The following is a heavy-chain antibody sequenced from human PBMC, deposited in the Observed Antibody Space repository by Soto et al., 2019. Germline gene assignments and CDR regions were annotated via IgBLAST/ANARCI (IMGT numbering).Heavy chain of an antibody. J-gene: IGHJ4*02. CDR1: GFSLSTSGVG. CDR3: AQGDYFGHYFDY. D-gene: IGHD3-16*01. Sequence: QITLKESGPTLVKPTQTLTLTCTFSGFSLSTSGVGVGWIRQPPGKALEWLALIYWDDDKRYSPSLKSRLTITKDTSKNQVVLTMTNMDPVDTATYYCAQGDYFGHYFDYWGQGTLVTVSS. CDR2: IYWDDDK. V-gene: IGHV2-5*02.